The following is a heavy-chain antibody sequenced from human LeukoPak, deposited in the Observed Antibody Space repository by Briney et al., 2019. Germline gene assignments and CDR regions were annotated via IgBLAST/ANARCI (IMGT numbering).Heavy chain of an antibody. Sequence: PGGSLRLSCAASGLTFSNYWMHWVRQAPGKGLVWVSRIDSDGNNIKYADSVKGRFTISRDNAKNTLYLQMNSLRDEDTAVYYCISSFFGDYNYWGQGTLVTVSS. D-gene: IGHD4-17*01. CDR1: GLTFSNYW. V-gene: IGHV3-74*01. CDR2: IDSDGNNI. J-gene: IGHJ4*02. CDR3: ISSFFGDYNY.